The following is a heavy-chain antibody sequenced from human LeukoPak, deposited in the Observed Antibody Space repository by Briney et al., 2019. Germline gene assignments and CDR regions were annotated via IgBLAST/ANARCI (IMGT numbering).Heavy chain of an antibody. CDR1: GSIFSGYW. CDR2: IYPADSGT. Sequence: KGGASLKICCKGAGSIFSGYWIGGGRELGGKGVERMGIIYPADSGTRYSPSFQGQVTTSADKSITTAYLQWSSLEASDDAMYYCATTHDASAYYYDSSGYFYWGQGTLVTVSS. CDR3: ATTHDASAYYYDSSGYFY. V-gene: IGHV5-51*01. D-gene: IGHD3-22*01. J-gene: IGHJ4*02.